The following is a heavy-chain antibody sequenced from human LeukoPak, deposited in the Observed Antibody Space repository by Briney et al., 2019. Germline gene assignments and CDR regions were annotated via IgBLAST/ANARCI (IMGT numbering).Heavy chain of an antibody. V-gene: IGHV3-30*18. CDR1: GFTFSDYG. CDR2: ISYDGRNE. D-gene: IGHD3-10*01. Sequence: PGGSLRLSCVASGFTFSDYGMLWVRQPPGKGLEWVAVISYDGRNEHYADSVKGRFTISRDNSKNTLYLQVNSLRAEDTAVYYCAKSPQVLLWFGELYYWGQGTLVTVSS. J-gene: IGHJ4*02. CDR3: AKSPQVLLWFGELYY.